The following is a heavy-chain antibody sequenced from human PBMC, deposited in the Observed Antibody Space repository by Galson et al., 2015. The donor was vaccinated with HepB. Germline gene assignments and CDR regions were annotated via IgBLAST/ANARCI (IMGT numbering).Heavy chain of an antibody. CDR3: AKCSSTTCYGVPFDY. Sequence: SLRLSCAASGFTFSSYAMSWVRQTPGKGLEWVSAISTSGHSTYYADSVKGRFTISRDNSKNTLYLQMNSLRTEDTAVYYCAKCSSTTCYGVPFDYWGQGTLFTVSS. CDR1: GFTFSSYA. V-gene: IGHV3-23*01. CDR2: ISTSGHST. D-gene: IGHD2-2*01. J-gene: IGHJ4*02.